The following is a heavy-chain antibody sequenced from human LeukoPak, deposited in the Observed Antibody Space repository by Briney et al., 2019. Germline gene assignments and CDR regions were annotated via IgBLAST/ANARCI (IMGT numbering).Heavy chain of an antibody. CDR1: GFTFSSYG. CDR3: AKDEVGATDY. D-gene: IGHD1-26*01. V-gene: IGHV3-30*18. Sequence: PGGSLRLSCAASGFTFSSYGMHWVRQAPGKGLEWEAVISYDGSNKYYADSVKGRFTISRDNSKNTLYLQMNSLRAEDTAVYYCAKDEVGATDYWGQGTLVTVSS. J-gene: IGHJ4*02. CDR2: ISYDGSNK.